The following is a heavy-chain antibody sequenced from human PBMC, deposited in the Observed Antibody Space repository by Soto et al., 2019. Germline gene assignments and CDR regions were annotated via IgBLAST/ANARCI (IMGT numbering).Heavy chain of an antibody. V-gene: IGHV3-33*01. CDR2: IWYDGSNK. CDR3: ARERSSGWVDAFDI. J-gene: IGHJ3*02. D-gene: IGHD6-19*01. CDR1: GFTFSSYG. Sequence: QVQLVESGGGVVQPGRSLRLSCAASGFTFSSYGVHWVRQAPGKGLEWVAVIWYDGSNKYYADSVKGRFTISRDNSKNTLYLQMNSLRAEDTAVYYCARERSSGWVDAFDIWGQGTMVTVSS.